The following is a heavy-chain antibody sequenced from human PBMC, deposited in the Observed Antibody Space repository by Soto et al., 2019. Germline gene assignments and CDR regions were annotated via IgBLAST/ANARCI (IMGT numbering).Heavy chain of an antibody. D-gene: IGHD6-13*01. CDR3: ARRDSSSYTP. V-gene: IGHV4-39*01. CDR2: IYYSGST. Sequence: QLQLQESGPGLVKPSETLSLTCTVSGGSISSSSYYWGWIRQPPGKGLEWIGSIYYSGSTYYNPSLKSRVTISVDTSKNQFPLKLSSVTAADTAVYYCARRDSSSYTPWGQGTLVTVSS. J-gene: IGHJ5*02. CDR1: GGSISSSSYY.